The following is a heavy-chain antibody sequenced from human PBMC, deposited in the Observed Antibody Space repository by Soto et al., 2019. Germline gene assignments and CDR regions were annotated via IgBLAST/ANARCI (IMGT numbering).Heavy chain of an antibody. CDR1: GGSFSGYY. V-gene: IGHV4-34*01. D-gene: IGHD3-22*01. J-gene: IGHJ1*01. Sequence: PSETLSLTCAVYGGSFSGYYWTWIRQPPGTGLEWIGEINHSGSTNYNPSLKSRVTISVDTSKNQFSLKLTSVTAADTAVYYCARQGGFVIVPNAEYFQHWGQGTLVTVSS. CDR3: ARQGGFVIVPNAEYFQH. CDR2: INHSGST.